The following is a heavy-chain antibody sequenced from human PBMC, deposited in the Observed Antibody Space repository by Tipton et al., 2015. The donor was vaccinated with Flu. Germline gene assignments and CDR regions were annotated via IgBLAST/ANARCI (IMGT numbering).Heavy chain of an antibody. CDR3: AREAYDFWRGVDV. CDR1: GDSISSDFY. J-gene: IGHJ6*02. CDR2: VSRTGST. D-gene: IGHD3-3*01. Sequence: LRLSCAVSGDSISSDFYWAWIRQFPGKGLEWIGTVSRTGSTIYNPSLKSRVTISVDTSKNQFSLKLYFVTAADTAVYYCAREAYDFWRGVDVWGQGTTVTVSS. V-gene: IGHV4-38-2*02.